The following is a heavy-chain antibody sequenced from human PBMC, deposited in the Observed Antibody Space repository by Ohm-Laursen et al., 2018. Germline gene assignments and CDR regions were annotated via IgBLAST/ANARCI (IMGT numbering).Heavy chain of an antibody. J-gene: IGHJ4*02. V-gene: IGHV3-48*02. CDR3: AKDVGVAFAYDS. Sequence: SLRLSCSAFGFPFSAYSMNWVRQAPGKGLEWISYISNVVSVTWYADSVKGRFTVSRDNSKDTLYLQMNSLRNEDTAIYYCAKDVGVAFAYDSWGQGTLVTVSS. CDR2: ISNVVSVT. D-gene: IGHD2-15*01. CDR1: GFPFSAYS.